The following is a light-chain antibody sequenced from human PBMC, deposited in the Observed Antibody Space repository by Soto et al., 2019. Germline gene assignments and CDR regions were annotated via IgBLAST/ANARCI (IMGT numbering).Light chain of an antibody. Sequence: EIVLTQSPATLSLSPGERATLSCRASQSVSSYLAWYPQKPGQAPRLLIYDASNRATGIPARFSGSGSGTDFTLTISSLEPEDFAVYYCQQRSNWWTFGQGTKVDIK. CDR3: QQRSNWWT. CDR1: QSVSSY. CDR2: DAS. J-gene: IGKJ1*01. V-gene: IGKV3-11*01.